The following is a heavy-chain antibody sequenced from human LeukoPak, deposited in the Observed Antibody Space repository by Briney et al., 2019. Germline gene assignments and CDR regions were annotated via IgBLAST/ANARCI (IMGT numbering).Heavy chain of an antibody. CDR3: ARLVVGGTKWGLDY. Sequence: SETLSLTCTVSDYSITSGYYWGWVRQPPGKGLEWIGYIYYSGSTSYNPSLKSRVTVSIDTSKNQFSLKLSSVTAADTAVYYCARLVVGGTKWGLDYWGQGTLVTVSS. CDR2: IYYSGST. J-gene: IGHJ4*02. V-gene: IGHV4-38-2*02. D-gene: IGHD6-19*01. CDR1: DYSITSGYY.